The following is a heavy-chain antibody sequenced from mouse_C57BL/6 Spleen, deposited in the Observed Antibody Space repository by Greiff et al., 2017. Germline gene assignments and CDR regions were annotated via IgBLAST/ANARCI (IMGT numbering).Heavy chain of an antibody. CDR3: ARGDFTYYFDY. J-gene: IGHJ2*01. CDR2: IDPSDSET. D-gene: IGHD2-12*01. Sequence: VQLQQPGAELVRPGSSVKLSCKASGYTFTSYWMHWVKQRPIQGLEWIGNIDPSDSETHYNQKFKDKATLTVDKSASTAYMQHSSLTSEDSAVYYCARGDFTYYFDYWGQGTTLTVSS. CDR1: GYTFTSYW. V-gene: IGHV1-52*01.